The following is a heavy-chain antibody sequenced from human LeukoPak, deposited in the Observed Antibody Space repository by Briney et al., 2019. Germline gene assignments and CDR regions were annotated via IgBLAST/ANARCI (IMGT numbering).Heavy chain of an antibody. CDR3: ARDDLHYSSSWYGGFDY. CDR1: GGSTSSYY. CDR2: IYTSGST. J-gene: IGHJ4*02. Sequence: PSETLSLTCTVSGGSTSSYYWSWIRQPAGKGLEWIGRIYTSGSTNYNPSLKSRVTMSVDTSKNQFSLKLSSVTAADTAVYYCARDDLHYSSSWYGGFDYWGQGTLVTVSS. D-gene: IGHD6-13*01. V-gene: IGHV4-4*07.